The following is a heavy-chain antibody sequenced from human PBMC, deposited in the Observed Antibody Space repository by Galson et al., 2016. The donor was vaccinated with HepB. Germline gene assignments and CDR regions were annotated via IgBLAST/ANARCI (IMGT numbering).Heavy chain of an antibody. Sequence: TLSLTCSVSGGSFSSYYLNWIRQPPGKGPEWIGYIYYSGRTNYNPSLKSRVTISVDTSRNQFSLKLSSVTAADTAVYFCASGYSSGWYYFDSWGQGTLVTVSS. D-gene: IGHD6-19*01. V-gene: IGHV4-59*01. CDR3: ASGYSSGWYYFDS. CDR2: IYYSGRT. CDR1: GGSFSSYY. J-gene: IGHJ4*02.